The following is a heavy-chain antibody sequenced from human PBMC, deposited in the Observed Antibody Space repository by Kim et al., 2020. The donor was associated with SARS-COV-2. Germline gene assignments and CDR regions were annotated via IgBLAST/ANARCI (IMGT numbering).Heavy chain of an antibody. D-gene: IGHD2-8*01. CDR3: ARWNGVYIGVDV. J-gene: IGHJ6*02. V-gene: IGHV4-34*01. Sequence: TNYTPSLTSRVTRSVDTSKNHCSLNLTSVTAADTAVFYCARWNGVYIGVDVWGQGTTVTVSS. CDR2: T.